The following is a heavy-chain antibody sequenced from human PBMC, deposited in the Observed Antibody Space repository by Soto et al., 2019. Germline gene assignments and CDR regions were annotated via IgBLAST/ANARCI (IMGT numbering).Heavy chain of an antibody. V-gene: IGHV3-30*03. CDR2: ISYDGNNK. J-gene: IGHJ3*02. CDR1: GLTFNIYD. CDR3: AIIHSGSFGFDI. Sequence: VQLVESGGGVVQPGRSLRLSCTASGLTFNIYDIYWVRQAPGKGLEWVSLISYDGNNKYYADSVKGRFTISRDNSKNTLYLQMDSLRAEDTAVYHCAIIHSGSFGFDICGQGTMVIFSS. D-gene: IGHD1-26*01.